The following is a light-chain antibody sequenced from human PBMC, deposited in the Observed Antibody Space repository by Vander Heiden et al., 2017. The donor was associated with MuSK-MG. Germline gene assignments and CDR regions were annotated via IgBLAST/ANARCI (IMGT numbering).Light chain of an antibody. V-gene: IGKV3-20*01. CDR1: QSVPFSS. CDR3: HQDGSSPST. J-gene: IGKJ1*01. Sequence: EIVLTQSPGTLSLSPGERATLSCRASQSVPFSSLAWYQQKPGQAPRLLIYDASTRATGIPDRLSASGSGTDFTLIISRLEPEHITVYSCHQDGSSPSTFGQGTKVDIK. CDR2: DAS.